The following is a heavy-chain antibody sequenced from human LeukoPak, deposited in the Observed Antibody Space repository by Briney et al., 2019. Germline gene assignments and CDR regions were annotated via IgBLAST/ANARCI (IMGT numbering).Heavy chain of an antibody. CDR2: IDYTGST. CDR3: ARTTEGYAGGPGYSYYYYMDV. CDR1: GESFVGYY. J-gene: IGHJ6*03. Sequence: SETLSLTCAVYGESFVGYYWTWIRQPPGKGLEWIGEIDYTGSTHYNPSLKSRVTISVDTSKNQVPLKLRSVTAADTAVYYCARTTEGYAGGPGYSYYYYMDVWGKGTTVTISS. V-gene: IGHV4-34*01. D-gene: IGHD5-12*01.